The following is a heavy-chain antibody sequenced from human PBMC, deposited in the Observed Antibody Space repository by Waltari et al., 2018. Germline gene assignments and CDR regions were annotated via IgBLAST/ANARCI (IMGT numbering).Heavy chain of an antibody. J-gene: IGHJ4*02. CDR1: GGYSSSSSYY. Sequence: QLQLQESGQGLVRASESLSRTCTVAGGYSSSSSYYWGWTRQPPGKGREWIGGIYYSGNTYYNTSLKSRVTRSVDTSKTQFSLKLSSVTAADTAVYYCASLGSSAFYFDYWGQGTLVTVSS. V-gene: IGHV4-39*07. CDR3: ASLGSSAFYFDY. D-gene: IGHD6-25*01. CDR2: IYYSGNT.